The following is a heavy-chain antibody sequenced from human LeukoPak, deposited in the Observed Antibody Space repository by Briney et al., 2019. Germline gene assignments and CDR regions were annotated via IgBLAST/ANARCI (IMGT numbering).Heavy chain of an antibody. CDR3: ATNGGGDSGYGNFDY. CDR1: GFTFDDYA. CDR2: ISWNSDTI. Sequence: GGSLRLSCAVSGFTFDDYAMHWVRQVPGKGLEWVSGISWNSDTIDLADSVKGRFTISRDNAKNSLYLQMNRLRAEDTALYYCATNGGGDSGYGNFDYWGQGTLVTVSS. D-gene: IGHD5-12*01. J-gene: IGHJ4*02. V-gene: IGHV3-9*01.